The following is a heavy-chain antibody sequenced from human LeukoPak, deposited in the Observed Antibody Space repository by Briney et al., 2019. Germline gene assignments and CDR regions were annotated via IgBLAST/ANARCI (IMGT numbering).Heavy chain of an antibody. CDR2: IYYSGST. J-gene: IGHJ5*02. Sequence: PSETLSLTCSVSGGSISSSNYYWGWIRQPPGKGLEWIGTIYYSGSTYYNPSLKSRVTMSLDASKNQFSLELNSVTPADTAVYYCARGGNYWPQWWFDPWGRGTLVSVSS. D-gene: IGHD1-26*01. CDR3: ARGGNYWPQWWFDP. CDR1: GGSISSSNYY. V-gene: IGHV4-39*07.